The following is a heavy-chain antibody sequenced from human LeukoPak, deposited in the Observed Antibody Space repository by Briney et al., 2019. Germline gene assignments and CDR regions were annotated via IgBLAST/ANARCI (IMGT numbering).Heavy chain of an antibody. Sequence: SETLSLTCTVSGGSISSSSYYWGWIRQPPGKGLEWIGSIYYSGSTYYNPSLKSRVTISVDTSKNQFSLKLSSVTAADTAVYYCAREVLSYSSSYYYYMDVWGKGTTVTVSS. V-gene: IGHV4-39*07. CDR1: GGSISSSSYY. D-gene: IGHD6-6*01. J-gene: IGHJ6*03. CDR2: IYYSGST. CDR3: AREVLSYSSSYYYYMDV.